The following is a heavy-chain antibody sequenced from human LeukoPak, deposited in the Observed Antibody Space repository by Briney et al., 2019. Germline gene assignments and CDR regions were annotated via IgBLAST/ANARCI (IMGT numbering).Heavy chain of an antibody. V-gene: IGHV5-51*01. CDR2: IYPGDSDT. Sequence: GESLKISCTGSGYTYTSYWIAWVRQMPGKGLERMGIIYPGDSDTRYSPSFQGQVTISADKSISTAYLQWRSLKTSDTAMYYCARILRNFDWSTFDFWGQGALVTVSS. CDR1: GYTYTSYW. D-gene: IGHD3-9*01. CDR3: ARILRNFDWSTFDF. J-gene: IGHJ4*02.